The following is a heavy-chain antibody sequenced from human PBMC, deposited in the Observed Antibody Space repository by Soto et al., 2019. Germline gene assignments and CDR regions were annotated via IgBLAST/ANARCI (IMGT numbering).Heavy chain of an antibody. Sequence: EVQLVESGGGLVKPGGSLRLSCAASGFTFSSYSMNWVRQAPGKGLAWVSSISSSSSYIYYADSVKGRFTISRDNAKNSLYLQMNSLRAEDTAVYYCARDLSCSSTSCYDYYYGMDVWGQGTTVTVSS. CDR3: ARDLSCSSTSCYDYYYGMDV. V-gene: IGHV3-21*01. CDR2: ISSSSSYI. D-gene: IGHD2-2*01. CDR1: GFTFSSYS. J-gene: IGHJ6*02.